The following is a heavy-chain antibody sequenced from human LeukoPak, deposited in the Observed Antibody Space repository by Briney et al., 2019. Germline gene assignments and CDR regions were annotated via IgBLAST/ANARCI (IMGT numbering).Heavy chain of an antibody. CDR2: ISAYNGNT. D-gene: IGHD3-22*01. J-gene: IGHJ5*02. CDR1: GYTFTSYG. V-gene: IGHV1-18*01. Sequence: ASVKVSCKASGYTFTSYGISWVRQAPGQGLEWMGWISAYNGNTNYAQKLQGRVTMTTDTSTSTAYMELRSLRSDDTAVYYCARGRRYYYDSSVNWFDPWGQGTLVTVSS. CDR3: ARGRRYYYDSSVNWFDP.